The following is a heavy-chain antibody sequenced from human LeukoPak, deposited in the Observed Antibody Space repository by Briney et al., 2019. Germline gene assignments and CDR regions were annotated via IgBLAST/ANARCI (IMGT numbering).Heavy chain of an antibody. CDR3: ARDTNSAGAYFDY. J-gene: IGHJ4*02. Sequence: GGSLRLSCAASGFTFSSYSMNWVRQAPGKGLEWASSISSSSSYIYYADSVKGRFTISRDNAKNSLYLQMNSLRAEDTAVYHCARDTNSAGAYFDYWGQGTLVTVSS. CDR1: GFTFSSYS. D-gene: IGHD2-21*01. CDR2: ISSSSSYI. V-gene: IGHV3-21*01.